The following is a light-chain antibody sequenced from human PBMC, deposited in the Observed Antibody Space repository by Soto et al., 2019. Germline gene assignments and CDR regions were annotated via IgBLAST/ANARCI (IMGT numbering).Light chain of an antibody. CDR1: RSDVGSYNL. Sequence: QSALTQPASVSGSPGQSITISCTGTRSDVGSYNLVSWYQQHPGKAPKLMIYEGTKRPSGVSNRFSASKSGNTASLTISGLHPEDEADYYCCSYAGSSSYGFGTGTKVTVL. V-gene: IGLV2-23*01. CDR3: CSYAGSSSYG. CDR2: EGT. J-gene: IGLJ1*01.